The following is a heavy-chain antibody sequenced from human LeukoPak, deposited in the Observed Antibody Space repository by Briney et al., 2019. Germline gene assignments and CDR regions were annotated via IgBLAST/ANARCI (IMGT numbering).Heavy chain of an antibody. CDR2: INHSGST. V-gene: IGHV4-34*01. Sequence: PSETLSLTCAVYGGSFSGYYWSWIRQPPGKGLEWLGEINHSGSTNQNPSLKSRVTISVDTSKNQFSLELSSVTAADTAVYYCARWAYESSGYYYTYYFDFWGQGTLVTVSS. CDR1: GGSFSGYY. J-gene: IGHJ4*02. CDR3: ARWAYESSGYYYTYYFDF. D-gene: IGHD3-22*01.